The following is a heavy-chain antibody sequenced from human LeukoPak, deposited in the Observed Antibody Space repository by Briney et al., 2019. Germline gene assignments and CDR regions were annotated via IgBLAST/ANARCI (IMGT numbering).Heavy chain of an antibody. CDR1: GGSISSYY. CDR3: ATTNYYYDSSGYPDYYYYYMDV. V-gene: IGHV4-34*01. Sequence: PSETLSLTCTVSGGSISSYYWSWIRQPPGKGLEWIGEINHSGSTNYNPSLKGRVTISVDTSKNQFSLKLSSVTAADTAVYYCATTNYYYDSSGYPDYYYYYMDVWGKGTTVTVSS. D-gene: IGHD3-22*01. J-gene: IGHJ6*03. CDR2: INHSGST.